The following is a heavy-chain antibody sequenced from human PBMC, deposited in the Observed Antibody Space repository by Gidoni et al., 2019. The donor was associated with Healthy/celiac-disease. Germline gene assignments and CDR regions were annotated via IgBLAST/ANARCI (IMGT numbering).Heavy chain of an antibody. D-gene: IGHD6-19*01. Sequence: QVQLQESGPGLVKPSETLSLTCTVSGGSISSYYWSWIRQPPGKGLEWIGYIYYSGSTNYNPSLKSRVTISVDTSKNQFSLKLSSVTAADTAVYYCARVSYSSGGQYYFDYWGQGTLVTVSS. J-gene: IGHJ4*02. CDR1: GGSISSYY. V-gene: IGHV4-59*01. CDR2: IYYSGST. CDR3: ARVSYSSGGQYYFDY.